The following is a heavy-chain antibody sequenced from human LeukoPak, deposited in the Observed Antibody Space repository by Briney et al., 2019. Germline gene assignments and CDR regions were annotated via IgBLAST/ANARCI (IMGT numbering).Heavy chain of an antibody. V-gene: IGHV3-9*01. J-gene: IGHJ4*02. CDR3: AKGYSSSWYYFDY. CDR1: GLTFDDYA. CDR2: ISWNSGSI. Sequence: GGSLRLSCAASGLTFDDYAMHWVRQAPGKGLEWVSGISWNSGSIGYADSVKGRFTISRDNAKNSLYLQMNSLRAEDTALYYCAKGYSSSWYYFDYWGQGTLVTVSS. D-gene: IGHD6-13*01.